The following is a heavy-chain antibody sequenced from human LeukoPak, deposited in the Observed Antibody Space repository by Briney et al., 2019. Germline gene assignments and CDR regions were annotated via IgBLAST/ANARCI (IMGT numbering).Heavy chain of an antibody. CDR2: INWNGGST. D-gene: IGHD3-10*01. Sequence: GGSLRLSCAASGFTFDDYGMSWVRQAPGKGLEWVSGINWNGGSTGYADSVKGRFTISRDNAKNSLYLQMNSLRAEDTALYYCARDWAMVRGATVLGFDYWGQGTLGTVSS. J-gene: IGHJ4*02. CDR1: GFTFDDYG. CDR3: ARDWAMVRGATVLGFDY. V-gene: IGHV3-20*04.